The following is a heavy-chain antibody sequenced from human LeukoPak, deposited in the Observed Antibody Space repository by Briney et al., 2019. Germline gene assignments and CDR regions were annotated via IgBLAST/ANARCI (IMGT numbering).Heavy chain of an antibody. Sequence: ASVKVSCKASGGTFSSYAISWVRQAPGQGLEWMGGIIPIFGTANYAQKFQGRVTITTDESTSTAYMELGSLRSEDTAVYYCARSYSGSTYYEDWFDPWGQGTLVTVSS. CDR2: IIPIFGTA. D-gene: IGHD1-26*01. J-gene: IGHJ5*02. CDR3: ARSYSGSTYYEDWFDP. V-gene: IGHV1-69*05. CDR1: GGTFSSYA.